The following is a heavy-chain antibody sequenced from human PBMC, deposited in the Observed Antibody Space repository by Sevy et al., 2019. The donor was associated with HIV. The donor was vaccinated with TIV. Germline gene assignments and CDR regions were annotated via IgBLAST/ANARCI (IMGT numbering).Heavy chain of an antibody. CDR2: IYPGDSGT. CDR1: EYNFTNYW. V-gene: IGHV5-51*01. CDR3: ARISSSPRAYYYYVGMDV. D-gene: IGHD6-6*01. J-gene: IGHJ6*02. Sequence: GESLKISCKGSEYNFTNYWIGWVRQMPGKGLEWMGIIYPGDSGTRYSPSFQDQVTISADKSNSTAYLQWSSLKASDTAMYYCARISSSPRAYYYYVGMDVWGQGTTVTVSS.